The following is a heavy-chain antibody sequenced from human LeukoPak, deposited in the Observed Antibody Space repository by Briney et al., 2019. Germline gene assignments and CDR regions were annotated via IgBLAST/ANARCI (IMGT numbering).Heavy chain of an antibody. CDR2: IYSSGNT. CDR3: ARASFPPWGANGVSDWFDP. V-gene: IGHV4-59*12. Sequence: SETLSLTCTVSGGSISSYFWSWIRQPPGKGLEWIGYIYSSGNTNYNPSLKSRVTISVDRSKNQFPLKLSSVTAADTAVYHCARASFPPWGANGVSDWFDPWGQGTLVTVSS. J-gene: IGHJ5*02. D-gene: IGHD2-8*01. CDR1: GGSISSYF.